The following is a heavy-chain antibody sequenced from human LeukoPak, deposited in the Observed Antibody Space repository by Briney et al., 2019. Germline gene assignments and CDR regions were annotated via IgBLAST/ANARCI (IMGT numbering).Heavy chain of an antibody. V-gene: IGHV3-7*01. CDR2: IKQDGSDK. CDR1: GFTFSSYA. D-gene: IGHD2-21*02. J-gene: IGHJ4*02. CDR3: ARDRDGGADY. Sequence: SGGSLRLSCAASGFTFSSYAMHWVRQAPGKGLEWVANIKQDGSDKYYVDFVKGRFSISRDNAKNSLYLQMNSLRAEDTAVYYCARDRDGGADYWGQGTLVTVSS.